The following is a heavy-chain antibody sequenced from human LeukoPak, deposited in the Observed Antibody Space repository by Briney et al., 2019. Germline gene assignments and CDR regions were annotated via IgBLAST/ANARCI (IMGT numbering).Heavy chain of an antibody. Sequence: PGGSLRLSCVGSGFSFNTYTMNWVRQAPGKGLEWVSSIVRSSANIYDADPVRGRFTISRDNAKKMVYLQMNSLRVEDSAVYYCAAGPSSNGHQLPYWGQGTLVTVSS. CDR3: AAGPSSNGHQLPY. CDR1: GFSFNTYT. D-gene: IGHD4-11*01. CDR2: IVRSSANI. V-gene: IGHV3-21*01. J-gene: IGHJ4*02.